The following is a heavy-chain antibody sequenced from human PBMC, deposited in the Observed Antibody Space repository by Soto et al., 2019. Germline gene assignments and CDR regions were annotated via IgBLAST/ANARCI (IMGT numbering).Heavy chain of an antibody. V-gene: IGHV3-7*01. CDR3: AREPTTAVVNYGMDV. D-gene: IGHD6-13*01. CDR1: VFTLSNYW. Sequence: VGSLRLSCAASVFTLSNYWMSWVRQAPGRGLEWAANINQNGRDKYYADSVKGRFTISRDNAKELLYLQMNSLRAEDTAVYYCAREPTTAVVNYGMDVFGQGTTVNLSS. J-gene: IGHJ6*01. CDR2: INQNGRDK.